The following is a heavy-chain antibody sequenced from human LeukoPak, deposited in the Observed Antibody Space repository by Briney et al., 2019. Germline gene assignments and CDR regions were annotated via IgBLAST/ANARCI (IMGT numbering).Heavy chain of an antibody. CDR1: GFTFSSYA. D-gene: IGHD6-19*01. CDR2: ISSSSSSSSTI. V-gene: IGHV3-48*04. CDR3: AREGAVAALDY. J-gene: IGHJ4*02. Sequence: GGSLRLSCAASGFTFSSYAMSWVRQAPGKGLEWVSYISSSSSSSSTIDYADSVKGRFTISRDNAKNSLYLQMNSLRAEDTAVYYCAREGAVAALDYWGQGTLVTVSS.